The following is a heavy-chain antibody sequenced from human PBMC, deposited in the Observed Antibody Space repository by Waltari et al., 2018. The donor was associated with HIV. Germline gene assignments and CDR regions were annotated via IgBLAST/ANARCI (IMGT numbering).Heavy chain of an antibody. CDR1: GGSFSGSY. CDR3: ARLRVGATFEDALDI. Sequence: QVQLRQWGAGLLKPSETLSRTCAVYGGSFSGSYWCWLRQPPGKGLAWLGEVNHIGTANYNPSLKSRVTFSVDPSKNQFSLRLTSVTAADTAVYYCARLRVGATFEDALDIWAQGAMVTVSS. J-gene: IGHJ3*02. CDR2: VNHIGTA. V-gene: IGHV4-34*01. D-gene: IGHD1-26*01.